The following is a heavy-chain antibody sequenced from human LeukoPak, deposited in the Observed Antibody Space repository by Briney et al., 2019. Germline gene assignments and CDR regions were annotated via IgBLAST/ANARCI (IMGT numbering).Heavy chain of an antibody. CDR1: GGPFSGHY. J-gene: IGHJ4*02. CDR2: INDSGSS. Sequence: SETLSLTCAVYGGPFSGHYWSWVRQPPGKGLEWIGEINDSGSSNYNPSLTSRVTISVDTSKNQFSLKLSSVTAAVTALYHCARVPTSGWPSPDYWGQGTLVTVSS. CDR3: ARVPTSGWPSPDY. D-gene: IGHD6-25*01. V-gene: IGHV4-34*01.